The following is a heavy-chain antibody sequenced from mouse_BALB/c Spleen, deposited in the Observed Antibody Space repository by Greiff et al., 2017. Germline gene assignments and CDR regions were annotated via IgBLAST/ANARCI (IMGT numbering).Heavy chain of an antibody. CDR1: GYSITSDYA. CDR2: ISYSGST. V-gene: IGHV3-2*02. Sequence: EEQLQQSGPGLVKPSQSLSLTCTVTGYSITSDYAWNWIRQFPGNKLEWMGYISYSGSTSYNPSLKSRISITRDTSKNQFFLQLNSVTTEDTATYYCARWNRAGFDYWGQGTTLTVSS. D-gene: IGHD5-2*01. CDR3: ARWNRAGFDY. J-gene: IGHJ2*01.